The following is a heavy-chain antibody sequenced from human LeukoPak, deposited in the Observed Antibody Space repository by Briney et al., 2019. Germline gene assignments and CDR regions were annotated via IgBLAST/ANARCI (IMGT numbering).Heavy chain of an antibody. CDR3: ARAMGVATIPQHYYYGMDV. Sequence: GASVKVSCKASGYTFTGYYMHWVRQAPGQGLEWMGRINPNSGGTNYAQKFQGRVTMTRDTSISTAYMELSSLRSEDTAVYYCARAMGVATIPQHYYYGMDVWGQGTTVTVSS. J-gene: IGHJ6*02. CDR1: GYTFTGYY. V-gene: IGHV1-2*06. CDR2: INPNSGGT. D-gene: IGHD5-12*01.